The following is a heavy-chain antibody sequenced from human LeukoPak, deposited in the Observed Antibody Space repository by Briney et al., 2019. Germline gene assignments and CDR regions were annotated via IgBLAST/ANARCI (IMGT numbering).Heavy chain of an antibody. CDR2: ISGSGGST. J-gene: IGHJ4*02. D-gene: IGHD3-22*01. CDR3: AKFYYDSSGYYQDY. CDR1: GFTFSSYA. V-gene: IGHV3-23*01. Sequence: QTGGSLRLSCAASGFTFSSYAMSWVRQAPGKGLEWVSAISGSGGSTYYADSVKGRFTISRDNSKNTLYLQMNSLRAEDAAVYYCAKFYYDSSGYYQDYWGQGTLVTVSS.